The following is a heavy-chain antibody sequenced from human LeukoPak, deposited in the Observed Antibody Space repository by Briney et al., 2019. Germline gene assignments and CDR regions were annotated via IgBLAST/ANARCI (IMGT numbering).Heavy chain of an antibody. V-gene: IGHV4-39*01. J-gene: IGHJ3*01. CDR2: IYYSGST. Sequence: SETLSLTCAVSGGSISSTGYCWAWIRQPPGKGLEWIGTIYYSGSTYHNTSLKSRITMSVDTSRNQFSLKLSSVDAADTAVYYCAKAGVRYFDSSGLYAFDFWGQGTTVTISS. CDR3: AKAGVRYFDSSGLYAFDF. CDR1: GGSISSTGYC. D-gene: IGHD3-22*01.